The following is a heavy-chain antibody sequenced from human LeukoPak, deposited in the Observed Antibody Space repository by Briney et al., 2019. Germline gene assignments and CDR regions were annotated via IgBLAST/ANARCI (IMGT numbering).Heavy chain of an antibody. V-gene: IGHV1-8*01. CDR1: GYTFTSYD. Sequence: ASVKVSCKASGYTFTSYDINWVRQATGQGLEWMGWMNPNSGNTGYAQKFQGRVTMTRNTSISTAYMELSSLRSEDTAVYYCARVYRTAGGSYGFQHWGQGTLVTVSS. CDR3: ARVYRTAGGSYGFQH. J-gene: IGHJ1*01. D-gene: IGHD1-26*01. CDR2: MNPNSGNT.